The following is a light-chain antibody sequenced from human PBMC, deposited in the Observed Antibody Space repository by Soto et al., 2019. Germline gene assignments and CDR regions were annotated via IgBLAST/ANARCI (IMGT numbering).Light chain of an antibody. CDR3: GAWDGSLI. J-gene: IGLJ2*01. Sequence: QSVLTQPPSVSAAPGQKVTISCSGSTSISWYQQLPGTAPKLLIYDSNVRPSGIPDRFSGSKSGTSATLGITGLQTGDEGDYYCGAWDGSLIFGGGTK. CDR1: TS. CDR2: DSN. V-gene: IGLV1-51*01.